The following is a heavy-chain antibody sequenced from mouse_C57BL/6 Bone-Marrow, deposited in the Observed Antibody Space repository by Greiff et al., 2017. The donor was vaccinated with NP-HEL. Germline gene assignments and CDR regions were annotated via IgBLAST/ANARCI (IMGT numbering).Heavy chain of an antibody. CDR1: AVDFSRYW. Sequence: SAAAVDFSRYWMSWVRRAPGKGLEWIGEINPDSSTINYAPSLKDKFIISRDNAKNTLYLQMSKVRSEDTALYYCARNWDVGFDYWGQGTTLTVSS. CDR2: INPDSSTI. J-gene: IGHJ2*01. V-gene: IGHV4-1*01. D-gene: IGHD4-1*01. CDR3: ARNWDVGFDY.